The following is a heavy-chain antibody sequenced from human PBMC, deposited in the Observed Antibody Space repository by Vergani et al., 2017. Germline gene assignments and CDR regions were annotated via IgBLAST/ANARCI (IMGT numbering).Heavy chain of an antibody. CDR2: IYYSGST. J-gene: IGHJ6*02. CDR3: ARVGMVVPYGMDV. V-gene: IGHV4-30-4*08. Sequence: QVQLQESGPGLVQPSQTLSLICTVSGRSISSGDYYWSWIRQPPGKGLEWIGYIYYSGSTYYKPSLKSRVTIPVDTSKNQLSLELSSVTAADTAVYYCARVGMVVPYGMDVWGQGTTVTVSS. D-gene: IGHD1-26*01. CDR1: GRSISSGDYY.